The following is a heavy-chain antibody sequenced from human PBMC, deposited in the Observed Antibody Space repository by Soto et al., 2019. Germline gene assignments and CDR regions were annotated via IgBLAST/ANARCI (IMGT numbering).Heavy chain of an antibody. CDR3: ARTYDGSGPNSGGYGFDI. CDR2: IYYTGST. CDR1: GGSISSYY. Sequence: LSLTCTVSGGSISSYYWSWIRQPPGKGLEWIGYIYYTGSTNYNPSLKSRVTISLDTSKNQFSLKLSSVTAADTAVYYCARTYDGSGPNSGGYGFDIWGQGTTVTVSS. V-gene: IGHV4-59*01. J-gene: IGHJ3*02. D-gene: IGHD3-22*01.